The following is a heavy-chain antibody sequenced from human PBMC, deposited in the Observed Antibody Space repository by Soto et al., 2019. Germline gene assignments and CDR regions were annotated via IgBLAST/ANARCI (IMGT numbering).Heavy chain of an antibody. V-gene: IGHV3-30*18. CDR3: AKDTATVTPLFDY. Sequence: ALRLSCAASGFTFSSYGMHWVRQAPGKGLEWVAVISYDGSNKYYADSVKGRFTISRDNSKNTLYLQMNSLRAEDTAVYYCAKDTATVTPLFDYWGQGTLVTVSS. D-gene: IGHD4-17*01. CDR1: GFTFSSYG. CDR2: ISYDGSNK. J-gene: IGHJ4*02.